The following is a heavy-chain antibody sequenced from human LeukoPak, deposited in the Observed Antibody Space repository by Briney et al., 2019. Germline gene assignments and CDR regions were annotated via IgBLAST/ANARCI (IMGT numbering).Heavy chain of an antibody. Sequence: GGSLRLSCAASGFTFGSYAMSWVRQAPGKGLEWVANIKENGNEKYYVDSVKGRFTISRDNAENSLYLQMNNLRAEDTAVYYCVRVREKWGSGFDSWGQGTLVTVSS. J-gene: IGHJ4*02. CDR2: IKENGNEK. D-gene: IGHD7-27*01. V-gene: IGHV3-7*01. CDR1: GFTFGSYA. CDR3: VRVREKWGSGFDS.